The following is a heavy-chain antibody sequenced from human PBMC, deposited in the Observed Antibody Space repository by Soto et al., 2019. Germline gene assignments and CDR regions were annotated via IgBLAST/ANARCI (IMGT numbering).Heavy chain of an antibody. CDR3: LCGGNFFVY. Sequence: EVQLVESGGGLVQPGESLRLSCAASGFTFSTYWMTWVRQPPGEGLEWVANIDQDGSERYYVDSVRGRFTISRDNAKNSLYLQMNSLGVEDTAVYYCLCGGNFFVYWGQGTLVTVSP. CDR2: IDQDGSER. CDR1: GFTFSTYW. V-gene: IGHV3-7*01. J-gene: IGHJ4*02. D-gene: IGHD3-16*01.